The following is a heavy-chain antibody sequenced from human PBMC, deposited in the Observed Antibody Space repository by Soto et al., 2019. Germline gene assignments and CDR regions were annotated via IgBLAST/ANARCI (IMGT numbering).Heavy chain of an antibody. CDR1: GYTLTELS. CDR3: ATVFGSSGWYGPSVP. Sequence: ASVKVSCKVSGYTLTELSMHWVRQAPGKGLEWMGGFDPEDGETIYAQKFQGRVTMTEDTSTDTAYMELSSLRSEDTAVYYCATVFGSSGWYGPSVPWGQGTLVTVSS. D-gene: IGHD6-19*01. CDR2: FDPEDGET. J-gene: IGHJ5*02. V-gene: IGHV1-24*01.